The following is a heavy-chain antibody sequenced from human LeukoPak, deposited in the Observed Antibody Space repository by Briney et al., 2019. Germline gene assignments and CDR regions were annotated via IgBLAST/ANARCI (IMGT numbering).Heavy chain of an antibody. CDR2: INPKSGGT. Sequence: ASVKVSFKASGYTFTGYYIHWVRQAPGQGLEWMGWINPKSGGTNYAQKFQGGVTMTRDTSVSTVYMELSRLRSDDTAVYYCARDKSDLVGATTLDYWGQGTLVSVSS. J-gene: IGHJ4*02. CDR3: ARDKSDLVGATTLDY. V-gene: IGHV1-2*02. CDR1: GYTFTGYY. D-gene: IGHD1-26*01.